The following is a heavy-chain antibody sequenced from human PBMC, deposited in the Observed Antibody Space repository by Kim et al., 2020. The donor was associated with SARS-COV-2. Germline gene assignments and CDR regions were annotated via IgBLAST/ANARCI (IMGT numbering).Heavy chain of an antibody. CDR1: GGSFSGYY. CDR2: INHSGST. D-gene: IGHD4-17*01. Sequence: SETLSLTCAVYGGSFSGYYWSWIRQPPGKGLEWIGEINHSGSTNYNPSLKSRVTISVDTSKNQFSLKLSSVTAADTAVYYCASGGMGTVTSCFDYWGQGTLVTVSS. J-gene: IGHJ4*02. CDR3: ASGGMGTVTSCFDY. V-gene: IGHV4-34*01.